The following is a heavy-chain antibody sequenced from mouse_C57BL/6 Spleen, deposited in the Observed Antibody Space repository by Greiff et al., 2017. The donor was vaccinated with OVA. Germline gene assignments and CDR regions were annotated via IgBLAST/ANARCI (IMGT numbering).Heavy chain of an antibody. CDR3: ASRAYDGGYYAMDY. D-gene: IGHD2-12*01. CDR2: IDPSDSYT. Sequence: VQLQQPGAELVKPGASVKLSCKASGYTFTSYWMQWVKQRPGQGLEWIGEIDPSDSYTNYNQKFKGKATLTVDTSSSTAYMQLNSLTSEDSAVYFCASRAYDGGYYAMDYWGQGTSVTVSS. J-gene: IGHJ4*01. CDR1: GYTFTSYW. V-gene: IGHV1-50*01.